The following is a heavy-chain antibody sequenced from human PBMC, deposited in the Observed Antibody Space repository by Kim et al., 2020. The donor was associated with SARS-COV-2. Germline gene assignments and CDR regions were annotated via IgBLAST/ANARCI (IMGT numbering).Heavy chain of an antibody. CDR3: VREHKLIVAAGFDY. J-gene: IGHJ4*02. Sequence: SQTLSLTCAISGDSVSSDSAAWNWIRQSPSRGLEWLGRTYYRSMWYSDYAVSLKSRLSINADTSKNQFSLQLNSVTPEDTALYYCVREHKLIVAAGFDYWGQGTLVTVSS. D-gene: IGHD6-13*01. CDR1: GDSVSSDSAA. V-gene: IGHV6-1*01. CDR2: TYYRSMWYS.